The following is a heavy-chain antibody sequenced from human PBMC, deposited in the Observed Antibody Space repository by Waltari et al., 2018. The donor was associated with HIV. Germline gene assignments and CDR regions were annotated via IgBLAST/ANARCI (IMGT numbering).Heavy chain of an antibody. J-gene: IGHJ4*02. CDR1: GFTFSNAW. CDR2: IKSKTDGGTT. D-gene: IGHD5-18*01. CDR3: TTERGYFSRPTFDY. V-gene: IGHV3-15*01. Sequence: EVQLVESGGGLVKPGGSLRLSCAASGFTFSNAWMSGVRQAPGKGREGVGLIKSKTDGGTTDYAAPVKGRFTISRDDSKNTLYLQMNSLKTEDTAVYYCTTERGYFSRPTFDYWGQGTLVTVSS.